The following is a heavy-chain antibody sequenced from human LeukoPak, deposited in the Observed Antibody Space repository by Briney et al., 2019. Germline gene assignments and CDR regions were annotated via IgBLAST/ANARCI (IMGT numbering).Heavy chain of an antibody. V-gene: IGHV4-61*02. Sequence: SETLSLTCTVSGGSISSGSYYWSWIRQPAGKGLEWIGRIYTSGSTNYNPSLKSRVTISVDTSKNQFSLKLTSVTAADTAVYYCARNLVGAPRYFDFWGQGTLVTVSS. CDR1: GGSISSGSYY. D-gene: IGHD1-26*01. CDR2: IYTSGST. J-gene: IGHJ4*02. CDR3: ARNLVGAPRYFDF.